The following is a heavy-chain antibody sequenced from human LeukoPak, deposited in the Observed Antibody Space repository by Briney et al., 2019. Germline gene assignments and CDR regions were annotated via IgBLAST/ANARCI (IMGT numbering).Heavy chain of an antibody. CDR2: ISYDGSNK. J-gene: IGHJ3*02. CDR1: GFTFSSYA. V-gene: IGHV3-30-3*01. Sequence: GSLRLSCAASGFTFSSYAMHWVRQAPGKGLEWVAVISYDGSNKYYADSVKGRFTISRDNSKNTLYLQMNSLRAEDTAVYYCARDRLYCSGGSCYPDAFDIWGQGTMVTVSS. D-gene: IGHD2-15*01. CDR3: ARDRLYCSGGSCYPDAFDI.